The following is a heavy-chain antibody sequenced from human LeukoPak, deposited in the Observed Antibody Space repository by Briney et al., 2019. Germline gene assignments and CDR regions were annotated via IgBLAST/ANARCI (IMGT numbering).Heavy chain of an antibody. D-gene: IGHD6-13*01. CDR2: ISYDGSNK. Sequence: GRSLRLSCAASGFTFSSYAMHWVRQAPGKGLEWVAVISYDGSNKYYADSVKGRFTISRDNSKNTLYLQMNSLRAEDTAVYYCAKWAAAGTRFYYYGMDVWGQGTTVTVSS. J-gene: IGHJ6*02. V-gene: IGHV3-30-3*02. CDR1: GFTFSSYA. CDR3: AKWAAAGTRFYYYGMDV.